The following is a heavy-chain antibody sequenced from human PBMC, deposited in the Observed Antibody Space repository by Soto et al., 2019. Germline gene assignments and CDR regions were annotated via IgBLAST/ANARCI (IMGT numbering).Heavy chain of an antibody. D-gene: IGHD2-15*01. Sequence: QVQLVQSGAEVKKPGSSVKVSCKASGGTFSSYAISWVRQAPGQGLEWMGGIIPIFGTANYAQKFQGRVTITADESTSXXYXVXXSRRSEDTAVYYCARDRIVVVVAAVTYYYYYGMDVWGQGTTVTVSS. CDR1: GGTFSSYA. CDR2: IIPIFGTA. V-gene: IGHV1-69*12. CDR3: ARDRIVVVVAAVTYYYYYGMDV. J-gene: IGHJ6*02.